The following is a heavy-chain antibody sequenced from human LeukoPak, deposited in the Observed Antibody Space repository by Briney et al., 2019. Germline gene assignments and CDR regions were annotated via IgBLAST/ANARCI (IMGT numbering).Heavy chain of an antibody. Sequence: PSETLSLTCTVSGGSIISSIYYWGWIRQPPGKGLEWIGSIYYSGSTYYNPPLNRRVTISVDTSKNQFSLKLSSVTAADSDVYCCARPQGYQLLEFEDWGQGTLVTVCS. CDR3: ARPQGYQLLEFED. D-gene: IGHD2-2*01. J-gene: IGHJ4*02. V-gene: IGHV4-39*01. CDR1: GGSIISSIYY. CDR2: IYYSGST.